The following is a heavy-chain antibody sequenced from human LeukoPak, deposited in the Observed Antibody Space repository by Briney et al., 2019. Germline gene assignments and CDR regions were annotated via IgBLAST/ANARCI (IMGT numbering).Heavy chain of an antibody. CDR3: ARGGRGYWT. CDR1: GGSISSGSYY. V-gene: IGHV4-61*02. CDR2: IYNSGST. D-gene: IGHD2-8*01. J-gene: IGHJ4*02. Sequence: SETLSLTCTVSGGSISSGSYYWSWIRQPAGKGLEWFGRIYNSGSTKYNPSLKSRVTISVDTSKNQFSLKLSSVTAADTAVYYWARGGRGYWTWGQGTLVTVSS.